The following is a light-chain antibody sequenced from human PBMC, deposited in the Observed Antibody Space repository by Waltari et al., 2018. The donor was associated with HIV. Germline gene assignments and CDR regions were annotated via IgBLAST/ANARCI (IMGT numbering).Light chain of an antibody. J-gene: IGLJ1*01. CDR2: DDF. Sequence: SYVLTQPPSVSVAPGQTARIPCGGNSIGSKSVHWYQQKPGQAPVMVVYDDFDRPSGIPGRFSGSNSGNTATLTISRVEAGDEADYFCQVWDSSSEYVFGSGTKVTVL. CDR3: QVWDSSSEYV. CDR1: SIGSKS. V-gene: IGLV3-21*02.